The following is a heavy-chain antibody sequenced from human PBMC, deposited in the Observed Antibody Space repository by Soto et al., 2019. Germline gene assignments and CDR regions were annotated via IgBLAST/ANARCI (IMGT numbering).Heavy chain of an antibody. J-gene: IGHJ5*02. D-gene: IGHD1-26*01. V-gene: IGHV4-31*03. Sequence: SETLSLTCTVSGDSISSGSYHWNWIRPHPGKGLEWIGYMYYSGSTYYNPSLKSRITISRDTSKNQFSLRLSSVTAADTAMYYCPRDNAAVGRQGLDTWGQGSLVTVSS. CDR3: PRDNAAVGRQGLDT. CDR1: GDSISSGSYH. CDR2: MYYSGST.